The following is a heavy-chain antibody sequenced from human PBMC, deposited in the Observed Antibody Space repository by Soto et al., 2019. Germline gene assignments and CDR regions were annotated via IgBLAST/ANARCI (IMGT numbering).Heavy chain of an antibody. V-gene: IGHV4-59*08. CDR3: ARHWEYSSTWYFDY. CDR1: GGSISSYD. D-gene: IGHD6-13*01. J-gene: IGHJ4*02. Sequence: QVQLQESGPGLVKPSETLSLTCTVSGGSISSYDWSWIRQPPGKGLEWIGYIYYSGSTNYNPSLKSRVTISVDTSKNQFSLKLSSVTAADTGVYYCARHWEYSSTWYFDYWGQGSLVTVSS. CDR2: IYYSGST.